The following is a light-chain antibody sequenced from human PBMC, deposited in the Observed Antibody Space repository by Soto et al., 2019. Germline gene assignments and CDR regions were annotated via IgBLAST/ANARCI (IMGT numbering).Light chain of an antibody. Sequence: QSVLTQPASVSGSSGQSITISCTGTSSDVGDHNYVSWYQQHPGKAPQLIIYDVSNRPSGVSNRFSGSKSGNTASLTISGLQAEDEADYYCSSYTSINTRIFGGGTKLTVL. J-gene: IGLJ2*01. CDR3: SSYTSINTRI. CDR2: DVS. CDR1: SSDVGDHNY. V-gene: IGLV2-14*01.